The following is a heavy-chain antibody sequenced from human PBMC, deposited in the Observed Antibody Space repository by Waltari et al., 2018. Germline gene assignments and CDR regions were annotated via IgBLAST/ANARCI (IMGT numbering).Heavy chain of an antibody. CDR3: VKGDLSSAYAAGAAFDV. CDR1: AFNFSTYP. J-gene: IGHJ3*01. CDR2: LTGSGRST. V-gene: IGHV3-23*01. D-gene: IGHD3-22*01. Sequence: EVSLLESGGGLVQPGGSLRLSCVASAFNFSTYPFSWVRQAPGKGLEWVSGLTGSGRSTYYADSVKGRFTISRDNSQNTLFLQMSSLRTDDTAVYYCVKGDLSSAYAAGAAFDVWGQGTMVTVSS.